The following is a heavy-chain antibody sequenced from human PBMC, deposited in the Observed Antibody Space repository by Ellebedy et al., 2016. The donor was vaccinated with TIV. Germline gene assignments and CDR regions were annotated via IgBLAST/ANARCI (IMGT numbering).Heavy chain of an antibody. CDR1: GFTFQDYP. CDR2: VSGSGYRT. CDR3: AREAIGYFDL. D-gene: IGHD2-2*01. V-gene: IGHV3-23*01. J-gene: IGHJ2*01. Sequence: GGSLRLXXAASGFTFQDYPMTWVRQAPGKGLEWVSSVSGSGYRTDYADSVKGRFTISRDNSKNTLYLQMSGLRVDDTAIYYCAREAIGYFDLWGRGTRVTVSS.